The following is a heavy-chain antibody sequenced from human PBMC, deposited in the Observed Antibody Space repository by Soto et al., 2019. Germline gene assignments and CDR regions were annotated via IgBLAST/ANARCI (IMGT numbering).Heavy chain of an antibody. CDR2: IEWDDDK. D-gene: IGHD2-21*02. CDR1: GFSLSTTGMC. Sequence: SGPTLVNPTQTLTLTCTFSGFSLSTTGMCVSWIRQPPGKALEWLARIEWDDDKYYSTSLKTRLTISKDTSKNQVVLKMTNMDPVDTATYYCARAPGWDLTNFGGNLDYFFDYWGQGTLVTVSS. CDR3: ARAPGWDLTNFGGNLDYFFDY. J-gene: IGHJ4*02. V-gene: IGHV2-70*11.